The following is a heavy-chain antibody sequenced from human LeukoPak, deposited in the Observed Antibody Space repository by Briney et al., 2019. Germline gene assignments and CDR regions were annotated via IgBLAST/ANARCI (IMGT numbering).Heavy chain of an antibody. Sequence: PGGSLRLSCAASGFTFSSYSMNWVRQAPGKRLEWISSISSSSRYIYYADSVKGRFTISRDNAKNSLYLQMNSLRAEDTAVYYCAREDRGWYGFDYWGQGTLVTVSS. D-gene: IGHD6-19*01. J-gene: IGHJ4*02. V-gene: IGHV3-21*01. CDR2: ISSSSRYI. CDR1: GFTFSSYS. CDR3: AREDRGWYGFDY.